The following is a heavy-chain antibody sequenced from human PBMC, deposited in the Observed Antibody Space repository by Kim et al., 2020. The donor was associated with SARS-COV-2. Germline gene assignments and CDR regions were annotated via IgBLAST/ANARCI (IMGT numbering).Heavy chain of an antibody. Sequence: SETLSLTCAVSGGSISSSNWWSWVRQPPGKGLEWIGEIYHSGSTNYNPSLKSRVTISVDKSKNQFSLKLSSVTAADTAVYYCARDTQGSSGYAYMDVWGQGTTVTVSS. CDR3: ARDTQGSSGYAYMDV. V-gene: IGHV4-4*02. D-gene: IGHD6-19*01. J-gene: IGHJ6*02. CDR1: GGSISSSNW. CDR2: IYHSGST.